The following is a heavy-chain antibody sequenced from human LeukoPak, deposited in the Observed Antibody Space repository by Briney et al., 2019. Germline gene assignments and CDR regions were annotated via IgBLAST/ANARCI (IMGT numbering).Heavy chain of an antibody. J-gene: IGHJ4*02. D-gene: IGHD6-13*01. CDR2: INPSSGGT. CDR3: ARAEGIDY. CDR1: GYAFTAYF. Sequence: GTSVKVSCKASGYAFTAYFMHWVRQAPGQGLEWMGWINPSSGGTMYAQSFQGRVTMTRDTSISTAYMELSSLTFDDTAGYYCARAEGIDYWGQGTLVTVSS. V-gene: IGHV1-2*02.